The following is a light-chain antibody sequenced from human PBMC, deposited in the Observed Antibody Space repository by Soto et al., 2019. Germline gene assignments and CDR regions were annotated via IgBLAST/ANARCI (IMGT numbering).Light chain of an antibody. CDR1: SNDIGGYNL. CDR3: CSFAGGATFV. CDR2: EGD. Sequence: QSVLTQPASVSGSPGQSITISCTGTSNDIGGYNLVSWYQQHPGKVPKLMVYEGDKRPSGVSDRFSGSKSGNTASLTISALQAEDEADYSCCSFAGGATFVFGGGTKLTVL. V-gene: IGLV2-23*03. J-gene: IGLJ2*01.